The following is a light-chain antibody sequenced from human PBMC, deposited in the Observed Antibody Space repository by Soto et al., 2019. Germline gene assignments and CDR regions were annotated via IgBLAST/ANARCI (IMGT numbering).Light chain of an antibody. CDR1: ASTIGRNY. J-gene: IGLJ1*01. CDR3: AAWDDNLSGLYV. V-gene: IGLV1-47*01. CDR2: RNS. Sequence: QSVLTQSPSASGTPGQRVTISCTGGASTIGRNYVYWYQQLPGTAPKLLIYRNSQWPSGVPDRFSGSKSGTSASLAISGLRSEDEADYYCAAWDDNLSGLYVFGAGTKLTVL.